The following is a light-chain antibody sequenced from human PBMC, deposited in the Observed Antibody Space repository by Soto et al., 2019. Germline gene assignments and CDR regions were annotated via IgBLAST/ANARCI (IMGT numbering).Light chain of an antibody. J-gene: IGKJ1*01. CDR3: LQHETYPRT. Sequence: DIQMTQSPSSLFASVGDRVSITCRASQGIRNNLGWYQQRPGKAPKRLIYGTSNLQTGFPSRFSGSGYGTDFTITISSLQPEDFATYYCLQHETYPRTFGQGTKVEV. CDR2: GTS. CDR1: QGIRNN. V-gene: IGKV1-17*01.